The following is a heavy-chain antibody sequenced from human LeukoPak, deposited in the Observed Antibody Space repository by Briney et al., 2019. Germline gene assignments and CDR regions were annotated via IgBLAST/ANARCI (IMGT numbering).Heavy chain of an antibody. J-gene: IGHJ4*02. Sequence: VASVKVSCKASGYTFTSYAMHWVRQAPGQRLEWMGWINAGNGNTKYSQKFQGRVTITRDTSASTAYMELSSLRSKDTAVYYCARDYEGGMFDYWGQGTLVTVSS. V-gene: IGHV1-3*01. CDR1: GYTFTSYA. D-gene: IGHD3-3*01. CDR2: INAGNGNT. CDR3: ARDYEGGMFDY.